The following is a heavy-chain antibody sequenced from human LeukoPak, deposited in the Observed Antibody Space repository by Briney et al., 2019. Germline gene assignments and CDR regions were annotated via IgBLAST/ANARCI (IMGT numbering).Heavy chain of an antibody. CDR2: ISTSSSYI. J-gene: IGHJ4*02. CDR3: ARGGYGAYMG. CDR1: GFTFSTYS. Sequence: GGSLRLSCVASGFTFSTYSMTWVRQAPGKGLEWCSSISTSSSYIYYADSVKGRFTISRHNAKKSLYLQMNSLGAEDTAVYYCARGGYGAYMGWGQGMLVTVSS. V-gene: IGHV3-21*01. D-gene: IGHD4-17*01.